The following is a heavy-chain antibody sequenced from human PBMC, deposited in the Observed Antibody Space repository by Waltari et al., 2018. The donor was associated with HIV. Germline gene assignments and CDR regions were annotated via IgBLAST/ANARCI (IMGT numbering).Heavy chain of an antibody. D-gene: IGHD2-15*01. CDR3: ARAWYCSGGSCHPFDY. CDR2: IYYSGST. V-gene: IGHV4-59*01. J-gene: IGHJ4*02. Sequence: QVQLQESGPGLVKPSETLSLTCTVSGGSISSYYWSWIRQPPGKGLEWIGYIYYSGSTNYNPSLKSRVTISVDTSKNQFSLKLSSVTAADTAVYYCARAWYCSGGSCHPFDYWGQGTLVTVSS. CDR1: GGSISSYY.